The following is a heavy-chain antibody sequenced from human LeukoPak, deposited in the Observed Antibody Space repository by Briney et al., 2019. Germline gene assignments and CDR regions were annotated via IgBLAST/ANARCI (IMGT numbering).Heavy chain of an antibody. D-gene: IGHD3-3*01. CDR2: VHNSENT. J-gene: IGHJ4*02. V-gene: IGHV4-59*01. CDR1: RGSINGYC. CDR3: VRSLYDGQIIDS. Sequence: SETLSLTCSVSRGSINGYCWDWIWKCPPKGLERIGHVHNSENTNYNPSLKSRIAISVDTSKNQFSLKVNSATAADTAVYYCVRSLYDGQIIDSWGQGTLVNVSS.